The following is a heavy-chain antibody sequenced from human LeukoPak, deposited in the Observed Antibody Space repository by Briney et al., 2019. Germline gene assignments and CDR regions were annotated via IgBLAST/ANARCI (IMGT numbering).Heavy chain of an antibody. CDR1: GGSISSSSSY. D-gene: IGHD6-19*01. CDR2: IYYSGSS. CDR3: ARDRPYSSGLLGNWFDP. V-gene: IGHV4-39*02. J-gene: IGHJ5*02. Sequence: PSETLSLTCSVSGGSISSSSSYWGWIRQPPGKGLEWIGSIYYSGSSFDNPALKSRVTISVDTSKNQFSLKLSSVTAADTAVYYCARDRPYSSGLLGNWFDPWGQGTLVTVSS.